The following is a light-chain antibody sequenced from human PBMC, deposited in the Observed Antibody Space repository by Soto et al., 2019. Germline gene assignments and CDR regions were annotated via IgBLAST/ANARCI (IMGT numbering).Light chain of an antibody. CDR2: EVN. Sequence: QSVLTQPASVSGSPGQSITISCTGSSSDVGGYNYVSWYQQHPGKAPKLMIYEVNYWPSGVSNRFSGSKSGNTASLTISGLQAEDEADYYCSAYTSSDTGVFGTGTELTVL. V-gene: IGLV2-14*01. J-gene: IGLJ1*01. CDR3: SAYTSSDTGV. CDR1: SSDVGGYNY.